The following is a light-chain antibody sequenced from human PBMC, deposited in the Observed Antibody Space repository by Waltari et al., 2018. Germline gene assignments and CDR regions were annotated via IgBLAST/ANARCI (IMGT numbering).Light chain of an antibody. Sequence: EIVLTQSPGTLSLSPGERATLSCRASQTIRGSLAWYQQKPGQAPRLLIYGASSRAAGIPDRFSGSGSGTDFSLTISRLEPEDFEVYYCQHYVRLPATFGRGTKVEIK. CDR1: QTIRGS. J-gene: IGKJ1*01. V-gene: IGKV3-20*01. CDR3: QHYVRLPAT. CDR2: GAS.